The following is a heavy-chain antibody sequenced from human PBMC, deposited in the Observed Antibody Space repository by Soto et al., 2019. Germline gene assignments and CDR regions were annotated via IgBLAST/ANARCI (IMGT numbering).Heavy chain of an antibody. CDR3: ARRDSHGYFRYFDN. D-gene: IGHD4-17*01. Sequence: QVQLVQSGAEVKKPGSSVKVSCKASGGTFSSYRISWVRQAPGQGLEWMGGTNGNLGTGNYAQKFRGRLTITTEISTTTAYMELSSLTSEDTAVYYCARRDSHGYFRYFDNWGQGTLVTVSS. V-gene: IGHV1-69*06. CDR2: TNGNLGTG. J-gene: IGHJ4*02. CDR1: GGTFSSYR.